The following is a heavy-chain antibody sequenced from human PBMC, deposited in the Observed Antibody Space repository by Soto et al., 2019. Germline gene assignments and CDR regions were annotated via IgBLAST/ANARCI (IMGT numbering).Heavy chain of an antibody. CDR3: AKLQTQYYDYVWGSYRNDAFDI. V-gene: IGHV3-23*01. CDR1: GFTFSSYA. Sequence: LSLTCAASGFTFSSYAMSWVRQAPGKGLEWVSAISGSGGSTYYADSVKGRFTISRDNSKNTLYLQMNSLRAEDTAVYYCAKLQTQYYDYVWGSYRNDAFDIWGQGTMVTVSS. D-gene: IGHD3-16*02. CDR2: ISGSGGST. J-gene: IGHJ3*02.